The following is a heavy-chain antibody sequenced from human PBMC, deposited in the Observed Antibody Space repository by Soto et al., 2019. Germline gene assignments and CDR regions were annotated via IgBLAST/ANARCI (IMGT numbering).Heavy chain of an antibody. CDR3: ARRAIFGVSRMDV. V-gene: IGHV4-4*02. Sequence: PSETLCLTCAVSGGTISSSNWWSWVRQPPGKGLEWIGEIYHSGSTNYNPSLKSRVTISVEKSKNQFSLKLSSVTAADTAVYYCARRAIFGVSRMDVSGQGTTVTDSS. CDR2: IYHSGST. D-gene: IGHD3-3*01. CDR1: GGTISSSNW. J-gene: IGHJ6*01.